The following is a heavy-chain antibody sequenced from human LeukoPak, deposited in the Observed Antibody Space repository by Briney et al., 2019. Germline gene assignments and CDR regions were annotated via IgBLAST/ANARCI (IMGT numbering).Heavy chain of an antibody. J-gene: IGHJ4*02. CDR1: GASFSSGDQY. Sequence: PSQTLSLTCTVSGASFSSGDQYWNWIPQSPGKGLEWIGSIHPSGMLYNNPSLESRVTISIDTSKNQFSLNLSSVTAADTAVYFCSRGLDSRKLGYWGQGTLVTVSS. D-gene: IGHD3-22*01. CDR2: IHPSGML. V-gene: IGHV4-31*03. CDR3: SRGLDSRKLGY.